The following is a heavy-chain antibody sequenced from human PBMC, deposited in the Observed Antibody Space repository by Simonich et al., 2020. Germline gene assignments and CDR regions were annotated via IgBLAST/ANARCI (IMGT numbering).Heavy chain of an antibody. CDR3: ARVRFEAFDI. V-gene: IGHV1-2*02. CDR2: VNPNSGGT. J-gene: IGHJ3*02. Sequence: QVQLVQSGAEVKKPGASVKVSCKASGYTFTGYYMHWVRQAPGQGLEWMGWVNPNSGGTNYAKKFQGRVNMTRDTSISTAYMELSRLRSDDTAVYYCARVRFEAFDIWGQGTMVTVSS. CDR1: GYTFTGYY.